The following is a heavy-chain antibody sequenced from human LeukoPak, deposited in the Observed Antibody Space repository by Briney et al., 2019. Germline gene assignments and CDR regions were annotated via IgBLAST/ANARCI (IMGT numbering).Heavy chain of an antibody. J-gene: IGHJ4*02. V-gene: IGHV3-30*03. D-gene: IGHD2-2*02. CDR1: GFTFSSYA. CDR3: ARSGIQSGYCSSINCYTGY. Sequence: GGSLRLSCAASGFTFSSYAMHWVRQAPGKGLEWVAVISYDETNKYYADSVKGRFTISRDNFRNTLYLQMNSLRPEDTAVYYCARSGIQSGYCSSINCYTGYWGQGTLVTVSS. CDR2: ISYDETNK.